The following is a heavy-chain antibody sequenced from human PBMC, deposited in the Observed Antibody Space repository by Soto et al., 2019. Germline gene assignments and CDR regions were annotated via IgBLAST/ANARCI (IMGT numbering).Heavy chain of an antibody. CDR3: AKGLRYDSSGYNDY. D-gene: IGHD3-22*01. CDR1: GFTFSTYA. J-gene: IGHJ4*02. Sequence: PGGSLRLSCAASGFTFSTYAMAWIRQAPGKGLEWVSGISNNGGRTYYAASVKGRFTISRDNSKNTLYLQMNSLSAEDTAVYYCAKGLRYDSSGYNDYWGQGTLVTVSS. V-gene: IGHV3-23*01. CDR2: ISNNGGRT.